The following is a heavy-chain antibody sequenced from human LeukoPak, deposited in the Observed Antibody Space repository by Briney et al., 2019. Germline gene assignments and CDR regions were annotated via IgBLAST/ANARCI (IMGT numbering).Heavy chain of an antibody. CDR3: ASDKGIRGAFDI. Sequence: GSLRLSCAASGFTFSDYYISWIRQAPGKGPGWVSYISDSGTTIYYADSVKGRFAVSRDNAKRSLYLQMNSLRVEDTAVYYCASDKGIRGAFDIWGRGTMVTVSS. CDR1: GFTFSDYY. J-gene: IGHJ3*02. V-gene: IGHV3-11*04. D-gene: IGHD3-3*02. CDR2: ISDSGTTI.